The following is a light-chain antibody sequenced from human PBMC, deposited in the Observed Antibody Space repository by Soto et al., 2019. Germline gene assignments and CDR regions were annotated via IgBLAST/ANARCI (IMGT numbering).Light chain of an antibody. Sequence: QSVLTQPPSVSGAPGQRVTISCTGSSSNIGAGYDVHWYQQLPATAPKLLIYGNNNRPSGVPDRFSGSKSGTSASLAITGLHAEDEAEYYRQSYDSSLSGVMFGGGTQLTVL. CDR3: QSYDSSLSGVM. V-gene: IGLV1-40*01. CDR1: SSNIGAGYD. J-gene: IGLJ3*02. CDR2: GNN.